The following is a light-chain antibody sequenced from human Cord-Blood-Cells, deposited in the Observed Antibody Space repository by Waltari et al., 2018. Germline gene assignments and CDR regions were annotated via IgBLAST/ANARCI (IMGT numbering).Light chain of an antibody. CDR2: GAS. CDR1: QRVSSN. V-gene: IGKV3D-15*01. Sequence: EIVMTQSPATLSVSPGERATLACRASQRVSSNLAWYQQKPGQAPRLLIYGASTRATGIPARLSGSGSGTEFTLTISSLQSEDFAVYYCQQYNNWPRITFGPGTKVDIK. J-gene: IGKJ3*01. CDR3: QQYNNWPRIT.